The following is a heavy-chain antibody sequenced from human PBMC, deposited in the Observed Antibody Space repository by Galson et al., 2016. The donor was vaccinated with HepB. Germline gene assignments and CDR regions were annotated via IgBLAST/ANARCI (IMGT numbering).Heavy chain of an antibody. J-gene: IGHJ4*02. CDR2: IGGSGEIT. D-gene: IGHD5-24*01. Sequence: SCAASGFTFSDYYMGWIRQAPGKGLEWVSYIGGSGEITYYRDSVRGRFTISRDNANNTLYLQMHSLRDDDTAVYYCAKVGWLQLPSGYFEFWGQGTLVTVSS. CDR1: GFTFSDYY. V-gene: IGHV3-11*01. CDR3: AKVGWLQLPSGYFEF.